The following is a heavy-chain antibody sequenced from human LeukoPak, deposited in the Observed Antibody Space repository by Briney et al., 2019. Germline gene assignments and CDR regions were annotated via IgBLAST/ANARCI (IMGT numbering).Heavy chain of an antibody. V-gene: IGHV3-21*01. CDR1: GFTFSSYA. J-gene: IGHJ2*01. CDR3: ARDLRYFDL. Sequence: GGSLRLSCAASGFTFSSYAMSWIRQASGKGLEWVSSISSSSSYIYYADSVKGRFTISRDNAMNSLYLQMNSLRAEDTAVYYCARDLRYFDLWGRGTLVTVSS. CDR2: ISSSSSYI.